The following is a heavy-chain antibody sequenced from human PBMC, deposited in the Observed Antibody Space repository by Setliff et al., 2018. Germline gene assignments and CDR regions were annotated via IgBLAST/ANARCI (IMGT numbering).Heavy chain of an antibody. D-gene: IGHD2-21*01. V-gene: IGHV1-2*02. J-gene: IGHJ4*02. Sequence: RASVKVSCKASGYIFTDYFIHWVRQAPGQGLECMGWINPASGTTQFTDKFQGRITVTSDTSISTVYMELSGLRRDDTAIYFCARVLAADTYQDYWGQGTLVTV. CDR3: ARVLAADTYQDY. CDR1: GYIFTDYF. CDR2: INPASGTT.